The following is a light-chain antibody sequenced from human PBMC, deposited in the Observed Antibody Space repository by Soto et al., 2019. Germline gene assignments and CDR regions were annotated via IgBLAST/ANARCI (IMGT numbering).Light chain of an antibody. V-gene: IGKV3D-15*01. CDR1: QTVSSN. CDR2: YIS. Sequence: IVITQSAVTLSVFPAERATLPCRASQTVSSNLAWYQQKPGQAPRLLIYYISTRATGIPARFSGSGSGTEFTLTINSLQSEDSAVYYCQQHNQWPITFGQGTRLEIK. CDR3: QQHNQWPIT. J-gene: IGKJ5*01.